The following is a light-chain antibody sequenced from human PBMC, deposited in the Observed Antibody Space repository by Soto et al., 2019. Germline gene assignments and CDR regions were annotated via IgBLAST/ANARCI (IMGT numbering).Light chain of an antibody. V-gene: IGLV4-69*01. CDR3: QTWGTGIHV. CDR2: LNSDGSH. CDR1: SGHSSYA. J-gene: IGLJ2*01. Sequence: QSVLTQSPSASASLGASVKLTCTLSSGHSSYAIAWHLQQPERGPRYLMKLNSDGSHSKGDGIPDRFSGSRSGAERYLTISSLQSEDEADYYCQTWGTGIHVFGGGTKVTVL.